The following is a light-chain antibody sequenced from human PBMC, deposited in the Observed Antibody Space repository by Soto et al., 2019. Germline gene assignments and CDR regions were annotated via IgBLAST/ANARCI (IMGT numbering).Light chain of an antibody. V-gene: IGKV1-5*03. CDR3: QQYNIYPWT. CDR2: KAS. CDR1: QSISIW. J-gene: IGKJ1*01. Sequence: DIPMTQSPSTLSASVGDRVTITCRATQSISIWVAWYQQKPGKAPSLLIYKASSLQSGVTSRFSGSGSGTEFTLTISSLQPDDFATYYCQQYNIYPWTFGQGTKVEIK.